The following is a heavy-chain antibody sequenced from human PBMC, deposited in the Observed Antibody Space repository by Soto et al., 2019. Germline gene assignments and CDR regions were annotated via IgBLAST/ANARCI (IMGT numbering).Heavy chain of an antibody. J-gene: IGHJ4*02. CDR2: ISYSLNT. D-gene: IGHD3-16*01. Sequence: SETLSLTCTISSGSFSSGDYFWSWVRQPPGKGLEWIGYISYSLNTAYNPSLKSRVTISADLSKKQFSLSLRSVTAADTAVYYCARALNAKRGIQLWSWGQGTLVT. V-gene: IGHV4-30-4*01. CDR1: SGSFSSGDYF. CDR3: ARALNAKRGIQLWS.